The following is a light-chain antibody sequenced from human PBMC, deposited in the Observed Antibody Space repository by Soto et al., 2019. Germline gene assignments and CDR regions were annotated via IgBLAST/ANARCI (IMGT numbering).Light chain of an antibody. V-gene: IGKV1-5*03. CDR2: MAS. Sequence: DIQMTQSPSTLSASVGDRVTITCRASQSISSWLAWYQQKPGKAPKVLIYMASSLESGVPSRFSGSGSGTEFTLTISSLQPDDFATYYCQQYNSYLFTFGPGTKVDIK. J-gene: IGKJ3*01. CDR1: QSISSW. CDR3: QQYNSYLFT.